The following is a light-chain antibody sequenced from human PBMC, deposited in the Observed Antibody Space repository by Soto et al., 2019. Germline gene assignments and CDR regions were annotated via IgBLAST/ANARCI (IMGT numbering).Light chain of an antibody. CDR2: KAS. CDR3: QQYNSYSPT. CDR1: QSISSW. Sequence: DIQMTQSPSTLSASVGDRVTITCRASQSISSWLAWYQQKPGKAPKLLIYKASSLESGVPSRFSGSGSGTEFTPTISSLQPDDFATYYCQQYNSYSPTLGQGTKVDIK. J-gene: IGKJ1*01. V-gene: IGKV1-5*03.